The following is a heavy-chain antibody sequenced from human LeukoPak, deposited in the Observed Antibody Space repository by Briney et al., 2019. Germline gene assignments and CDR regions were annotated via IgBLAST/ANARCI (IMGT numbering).Heavy chain of an antibody. D-gene: IGHD5-12*01. J-gene: IGHJ4*02. CDR3: ERDHRYAFDT. V-gene: IGHV3-48*04. CDR1: GFTFSDYS. CDR2: VGISSGNT. Sequence: GGSLRLSCAASGFTFSDYSMNWVRQAPGKGLEWISYVGISSGNTKYADSVKGRFTISGDSAKNSVFLQMNNLRVEDTAVYYCERDHRYAFDTWGQGTLVTVSS.